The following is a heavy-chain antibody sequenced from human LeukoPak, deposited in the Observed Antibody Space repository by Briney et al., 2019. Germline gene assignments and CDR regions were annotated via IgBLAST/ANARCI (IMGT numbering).Heavy chain of an antibody. CDR2: IYYSGST. CDR3: ARSVGSERDFDY. V-gene: IGHV4-59*01. J-gene: IGHJ4*02. CDR1: GGSISSYY. Sequence: PSETLSLTCTVSGGSISSYYWSWIRRPRGKGLEGIGYIYYSGSTNYNPSVKSRVNISVDTSKNQFSLKLSSVTAADTAVYYCARSVGSERDFDYWGQGTLVTVSS. D-gene: IGHD1-26*01.